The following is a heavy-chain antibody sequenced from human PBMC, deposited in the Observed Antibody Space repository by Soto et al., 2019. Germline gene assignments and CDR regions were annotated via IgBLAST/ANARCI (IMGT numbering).Heavy chain of an antibody. J-gene: IGHJ4*02. V-gene: IGHV1-8*01. CDR2: MNPDSGDT. CDR3: ARSRGGTGVHFDF. CDR1: GYTFTNYD. Sequence: QVQLVQSGAEVKEPGASVKVSCKASGYTFTNYDINWVRQATGQGPEWMGWMNPDSGDTGYVPNFQGRVSMTRGTYISTAYMELSDLRSEDTAVYDCARSRGGTGVHFDFWGQGTQVTVSS. D-gene: IGHD7-27*01.